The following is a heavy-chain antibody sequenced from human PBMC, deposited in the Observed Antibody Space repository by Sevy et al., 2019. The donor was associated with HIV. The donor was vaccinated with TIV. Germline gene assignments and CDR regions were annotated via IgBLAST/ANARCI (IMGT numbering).Heavy chain of an antibody. D-gene: IGHD2-2*01. CDR2: ISSSSSYI. J-gene: IGHJ3*02. Sequence: GGSLRLSCAASGFTFSSYSMNWVRHAPGKGLEWVSSISSSSSYIYYADSVKGRFTISRDNAKNSLYLQMNSLRAEDTAVYYCARRVPGGAFDIWGQGTMVTVSS. CDR1: GFTFSSYS. V-gene: IGHV3-21*01. CDR3: ARRVPGGAFDI.